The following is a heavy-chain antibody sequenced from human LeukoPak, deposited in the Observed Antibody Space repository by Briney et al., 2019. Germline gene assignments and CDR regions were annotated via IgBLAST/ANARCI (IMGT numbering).Heavy chain of an antibody. J-gene: IGHJ4*02. CDR3: ASVDYYGSGNYYNDVDY. D-gene: IGHD3-10*01. CDR1: GFTVSNNY. V-gene: IGHV3-53*01. Sequence: GGSLRLSCAASGFTVSNNYMAWVRQAPGTGLEWVSIIYSGGSTYYKDSVKGRFTISRDNAKNSLYLQMNSLRAEDTALYYCASVDYYGSGNYYNDVDYWGQGTLVTVSS. CDR2: IYSGGST.